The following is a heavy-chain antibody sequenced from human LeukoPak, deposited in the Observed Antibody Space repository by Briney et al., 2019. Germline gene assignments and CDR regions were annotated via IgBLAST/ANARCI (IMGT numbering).Heavy chain of an antibody. J-gene: IGHJ5*02. D-gene: IGHD1-1*01. Sequence: MASETLSLTCTVSGGSISSYYWSWIRQHPGKGLEWIGYIYYSGSTNYNPSLKSRVTISVDTSKNQFSLKLSSVTAADTAVYYCARDLDNYWFDPWGQGTLVTVSS. CDR1: GGSISSYY. CDR2: IYYSGST. V-gene: IGHV4-59*01. CDR3: ARDLDNYWFDP.